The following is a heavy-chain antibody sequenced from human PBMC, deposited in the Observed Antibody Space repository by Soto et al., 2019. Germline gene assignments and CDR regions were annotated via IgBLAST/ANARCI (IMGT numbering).Heavy chain of an antibody. J-gene: IGHJ4*02. V-gene: IGHV3-23*01. Sequence: EVQLLGSGGGSAQPGGSLRLSCAASGFTFSSQEMTWVRQAPGKGLEWVSGITRDGGRTYYADSVKGRFTISRDNSQNTVYLQLNSLRAEDTAKYFCACWAGSSSAPYWGPLDYWGQEILVTVSS. CDR2: ITRDGGRT. D-gene: IGHD7-27*01. CDR1: GFTFSSQE. CDR3: ACWAGSSSAPYWGPLDY.